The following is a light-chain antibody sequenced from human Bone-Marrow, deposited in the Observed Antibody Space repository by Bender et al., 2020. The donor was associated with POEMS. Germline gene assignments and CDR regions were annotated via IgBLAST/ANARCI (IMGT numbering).Light chain of an antibody. J-gene: IGLJ2*01. CDR1: STDVGNYNL. CDR3: SSYTFSSGEV. CDR2: EVT. Sequence: QSALTQPASVSGSPGQSITISCTGSSTDVGNYNLVSWYQQLSGKAPKVILYEVTKRPSGVSSRFSGSRSGNTASLTISGLRAEDEADYYCSSYTFSSGEVFGGGTKLTVL. V-gene: IGLV2-14*02.